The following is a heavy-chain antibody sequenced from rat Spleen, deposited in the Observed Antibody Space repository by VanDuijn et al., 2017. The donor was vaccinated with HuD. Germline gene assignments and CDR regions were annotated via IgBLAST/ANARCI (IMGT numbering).Heavy chain of an antibody. J-gene: IGHJ2*01. D-gene: IGHD1-9*01. V-gene: IGHV5-7*01. Sequence: EVQLVESGGGLVQPGRSLKFSCAASGFTFSDYNMAWVRQAPKKGLEWVATITYDGSGTYYRDSVKGRFTISRDNTRNTLYLQMDGLKSEDTATYYCVTTYFGYGYFDYWGQGVLVTVSS. CDR2: ITYDGSGT. CDR1: GFTFSDYN. CDR3: VTTYFGYGYFDY.